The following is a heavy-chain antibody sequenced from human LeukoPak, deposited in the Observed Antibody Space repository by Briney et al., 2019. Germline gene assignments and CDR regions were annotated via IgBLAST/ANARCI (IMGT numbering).Heavy chain of an antibody. CDR2: IYSGGST. CDR1: GFTVSSNY. CDR3: ARDTALVTAPVYYGMDV. D-gene: IGHD5-18*01. Sequence: GGSLRLSCAASGFTVSSNYMSWVRQAPGKGLEWVSVIYSGGSTYYADSVKGRFTISRDNSKNTLYLQMNSLRAEDTAVYYCARDTALVTAPVYYGMDVWGQGTTVTVSS. V-gene: IGHV3-53*01. J-gene: IGHJ6*02.